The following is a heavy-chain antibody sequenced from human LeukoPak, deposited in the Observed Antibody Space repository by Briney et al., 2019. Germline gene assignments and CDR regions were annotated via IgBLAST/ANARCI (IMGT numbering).Heavy chain of an antibody. CDR1: GFTFSSYA. V-gene: IGHV3-48*04. CDR2: ISSRSTTI. D-gene: IGHD3-9*01. CDR3: ARDEGNTGYYY. J-gene: IGHJ4*02. Sequence: GGSLRLSCAASGFTFSSYAMSWVRQAPGKGLEWVSYISSRSTTIYYADSVKGRFTISRDNAKNSLYLQMNSLRAEDRAVYYCARDEGNTGYYYWGQGALVTVSS.